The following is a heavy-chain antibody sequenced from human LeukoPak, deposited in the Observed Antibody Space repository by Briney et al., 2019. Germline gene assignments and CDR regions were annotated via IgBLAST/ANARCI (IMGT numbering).Heavy chain of an antibody. Sequence: PGGSLRLSCAASGFTFSSYAMSWVRQAPGKGLEWVSSISSSSSYIYYADSVKGRFTISRDKARNSLYLQMNSLRVEDTAVYYCARDHRYAFDNWGHGTLVTVSS. V-gene: IGHV3-21*01. CDR3: ARDHRYAFDN. CDR2: ISSSSSYI. J-gene: IGHJ4*01. D-gene: IGHD5-12*01. CDR1: GFTFSSYA.